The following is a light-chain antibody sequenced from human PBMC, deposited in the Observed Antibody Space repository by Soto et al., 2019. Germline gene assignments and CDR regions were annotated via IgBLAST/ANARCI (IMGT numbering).Light chain of an antibody. CDR1: QSVSSY. J-gene: IGKJ4*01. Sequence: EIVLTQSPATLSLSPGERATRSCRASQSVSSYLAWYQQKPGQAPRLLIHDASNRATGIPARFSGSGSGTDFTLTISSLEPEDFAVYYCQQRANWSLTFGGGTKVEIK. CDR3: QQRANWSLT. CDR2: DAS. V-gene: IGKV3-11*01.